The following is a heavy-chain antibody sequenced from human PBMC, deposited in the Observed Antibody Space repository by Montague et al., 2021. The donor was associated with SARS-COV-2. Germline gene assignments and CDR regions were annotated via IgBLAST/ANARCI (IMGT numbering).Heavy chain of an antibody. CDR3: ATYWQGGSGRGS. V-gene: IGHV4-61*01. Sequence: SETLSLTCTVSGVSVSNRYTHWSWIRQSPGKGLEWIGHIDNGGSPNYSPSLHSRVTILLDTSKNQLSLRLNSATAADTAVYYCATYWQGGSGRGSWGQGALVTVSS. CDR1: GVSVSNRYTH. J-gene: IGHJ5*02. CDR2: IDNGGSP. D-gene: IGHD3-10*01.